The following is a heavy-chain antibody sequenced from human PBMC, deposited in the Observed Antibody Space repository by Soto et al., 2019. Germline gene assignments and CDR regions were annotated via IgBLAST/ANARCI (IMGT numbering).Heavy chain of an antibody. J-gene: IGHJ4*02. CDR3: ARGSNIAARRGFDY. CDR1: GGSISSGGYS. CDR2: IYHSGST. V-gene: IGHV4-61*08. Sequence: PSETLSLTCAVSGGSISSGGYSWSWIRQPPGKGLEWIGYIYHSGSTNYNPSLKSRVTISVDTSKNQFSLKLSSVTAADTAVYYCARGSNIAARRGFDYWGQGTLVTVSS. D-gene: IGHD6-6*01.